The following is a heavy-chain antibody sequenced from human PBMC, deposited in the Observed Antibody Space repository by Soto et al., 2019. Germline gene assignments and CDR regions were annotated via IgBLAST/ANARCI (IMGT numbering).Heavy chain of an antibody. CDR3: ARGEYSSSPWFDP. CDR2: INPNSGGT. V-gene: IGHV1-2*04. CDR1: GYTFTGYY. D-gene: IGHD6-13*01. Sequence: QVQLVQSGAEVKKPGASVKVSCKASGYTFTGYYMHWVRQAPGQGLEWMGWINPNSGGTNYAQTFQGWVTMTRDTSISTAYMELSRLRSDDTAVYYCARGEYSSSPWFDPLGQGTLVTVSS. J-gene: IGHJ5*02.